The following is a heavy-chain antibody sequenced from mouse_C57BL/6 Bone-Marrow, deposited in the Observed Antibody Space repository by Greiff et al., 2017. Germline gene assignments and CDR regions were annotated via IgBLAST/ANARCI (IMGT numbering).Heavy chain of an antibody. CDR1: GFTFSSYG. CDR3: ARNYYDGSSWGDWYFDV. D-gene: IGHD1-1*01. CDR2: ISSGGSYT. J-gene: IGHJ1*03. V-gene: IGHV5-6*01. Sequence: EVKVVESGGDLVKPGGSLKLSCAASGFTFSSYGMSWVRQTPDKRLEWVATISSGGSYTYYPDSVKGRFTISRDNAKNTLYLQMRRLKSEDTAMDYCARNYYDGSSWGDWYFDVWGTGTTVTVSS.